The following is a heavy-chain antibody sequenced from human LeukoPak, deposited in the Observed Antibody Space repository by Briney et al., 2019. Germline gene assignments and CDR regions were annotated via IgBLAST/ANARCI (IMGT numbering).Heavy chain of an antibody. Sequence: PSETLSLTCTVSGGSISSYDWSWIRQPPGKGLEWIGYIYYSGSTNYNPSLKSRVTISVDTSKNQFSLKLSSVTAADTAVYYCARAGGVDYYDSSGYYYGAAQFDYWGQGTLVTVSS. CDR3: ARAGGVDYYDSSGYYYGAAQFDY. J-gene: IGHJ4*02. D-gene: IGHD3-22*01. V-gene: IGHV4-59*01. CDR1: GGSISSYD. CDR2: IYYSGST.